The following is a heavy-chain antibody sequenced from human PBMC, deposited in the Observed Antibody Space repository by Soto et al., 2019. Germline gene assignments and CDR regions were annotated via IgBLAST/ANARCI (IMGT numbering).Heavy chain of an antibody. CDR2: ISYDGSNK. Sequence: QVQLVESGGGVVQPGRSLRLSCAASGFTFSSYGMHWVRQAPGKGLEWVAVISYDGSNKYYADSVKGRFTISRDNSKKTLYRQMNSLRAEDTAVYYCAKVGEEWELPTYFDYWGQGTLVTVSS. CDR3: AKVGEEWELPTYFDY. J-gene: IGHJ4*02. D-gene: IGHD1-26*01. CDR1: GFTFSSYG. V-gene: IGHV3-30*18.